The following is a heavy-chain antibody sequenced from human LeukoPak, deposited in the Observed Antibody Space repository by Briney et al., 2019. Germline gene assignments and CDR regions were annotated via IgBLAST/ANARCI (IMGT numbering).Heavy chain of an antibody. CDR1: GFTFSSYA. V-gene: IGHV3-30-3*01. CDR2: ISYDGSNK. J-gene: IGHJ4*02. Sequence: GRSLRLSCAASGFTFSSYAMHWVRQAPGKGLEWVAVISYDGSNKYYADSVKGRFTISRDNSKNTLYLQMNSLRAEDTAVYYCAKDLGEYSGSHTFDYWGQGTLVTVSS. D-gene: IGHD1-26*01. CDR3: AKDLGEYSGSHTFDY.